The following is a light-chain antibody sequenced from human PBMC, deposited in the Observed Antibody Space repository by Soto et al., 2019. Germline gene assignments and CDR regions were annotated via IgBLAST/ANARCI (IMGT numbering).Light chain of an antibody. V-gene: IGKV3-20*01. J-gene: IGKJ2*01. CDR2: GAS. CDR1: QSVSSNY. CDR3: QQYGSSPPT. Sequence: EIVLTQSPGTLPLSPGERATLSCRASQSVSSNYLAWYQQKPGQAPRLLIYGASSRATGIPDRFSGSGSGTDFTLTVSRLEPEDFAVFYCQQYGSSPPTFGQGTKVDIK.